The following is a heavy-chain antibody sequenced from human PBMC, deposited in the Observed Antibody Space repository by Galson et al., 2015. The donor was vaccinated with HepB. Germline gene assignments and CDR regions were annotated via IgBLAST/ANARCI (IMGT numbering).Heavy chain of an antibody. CDR3: ARGKVDYYDSSGYYNWFDP. Sequence: SVKVSCKASGGTFSSYTISWVRQAPGQGLEWMGRIIPILGIANYAQKFQGRVTITADKSTSTAYMELSSLRSEDTAVYYCARGKVDYYDSSGYYNWFDPWGQGTLVTVSS. CDR1: GGTFSSYT. J-gene: IGHJ5*02. D-gene: IGHD3-22*01. CDR2: IIPILGIA. V-gene: IGHV1-69*02.